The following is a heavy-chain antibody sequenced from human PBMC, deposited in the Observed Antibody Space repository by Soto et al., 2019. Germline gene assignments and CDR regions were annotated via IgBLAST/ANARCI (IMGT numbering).Heavy chain of an antibody. CDR3: AKEYGRLDY. CDR1: GGSISYNSYY. D-gene: IGHD4-17*01. Sequence: LSLTYSVSGGSISYNSYYWGWIRQPPGKGLEWVSYISSSSGYTNYADSVKGRFTISRDNAKNSLYLQMNSLRAEDTAVYYCAKEYGRLDYWGQGTLVTVSS. V-gene: IGHV3-11*06. CDR2: ISSSSGYT. J-gene: IGHJ4*02.